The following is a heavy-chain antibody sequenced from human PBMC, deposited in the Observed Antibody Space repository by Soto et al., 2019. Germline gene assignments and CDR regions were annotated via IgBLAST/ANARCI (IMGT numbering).Heavy chain of an antibody. V-gene: IGHV4-30-2*01. J-gene: IGHJ6*02. Sequence: QLQLQESGSGLVKPSQTLSLTCAVSGGSISSGGYSWSWIRQPPGKDLEWIGYIYHSGSTYYNPSLKSRVTIAVDRSKNQFSLKLSSGSAADPAVYYGARVPRSWGQGATVTGSS. CDR3: ARVPRS. CDR1: GGSISSGGYS. CDR2: IYHSGST.